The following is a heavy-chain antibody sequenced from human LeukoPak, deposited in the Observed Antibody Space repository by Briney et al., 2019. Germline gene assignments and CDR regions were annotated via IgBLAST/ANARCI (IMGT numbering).Heavy chain of an antibody. Sequence: SVKVSCKASGGTFSSYAISWVQQAPGQGLEWMGGIIPIFGTANYAQKFQGRVTITADESTSTAYMELSSLRSEDTAVYYCTRGLRYSYGSYYYMDVWGKGTTVTAS. J-gene: IGHJ6*03. CDR1: GGTFSSYA. CDR3: TRGLRYSYGSYYYMDV. D-gene: IGHD5-18*01. CDR2: IIPIFGTA. V-gene: IGHV1-69*13.